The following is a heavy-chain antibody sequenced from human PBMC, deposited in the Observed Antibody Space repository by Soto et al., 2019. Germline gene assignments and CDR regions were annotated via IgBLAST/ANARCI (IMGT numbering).Heavy chain of an antibody. V-gene: IGHV4-39*01. CDR2: VYYRGRS. J-gene: IGHJ4*02. CDR3: VSQRTSVLTQAYFDY. Sequence: SEPKPHRCTVAGGKVVNSDCYWGWIRQSPGKGLEWIGSVYYRGRSYSKSSVKSRVTISVDTSKNQFSLNLNSVTASDTAVYYCVSQRTSVLTQAYFDYWGPGALVTVSS. CDR1: GGKVVNSDCY. D-gene: IGHD2-8*01.